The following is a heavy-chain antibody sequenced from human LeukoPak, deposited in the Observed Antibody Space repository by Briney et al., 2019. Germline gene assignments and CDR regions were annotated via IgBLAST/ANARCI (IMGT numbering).Heavy chain of an antibody. J-gene: IGHJ4*02. CDR2: VNPNSGNT. D-gene: IGHD3-22*01. CDR3: ARVPKDYYDSSGSPPPYFDY. CDR1: GYTFTSYD. Sequence: ASVKVSCKASGYTFTSYDINWVRQATGQGLEWMGWVNPNSGNTGYAQKFQGRVTMTRNTSISTAYMELSSLRSEDTAVYYCARVPKDYYDSSGSPPPYFDYWGQGTLVTVSS. V-gene: IGHV1-8*01.